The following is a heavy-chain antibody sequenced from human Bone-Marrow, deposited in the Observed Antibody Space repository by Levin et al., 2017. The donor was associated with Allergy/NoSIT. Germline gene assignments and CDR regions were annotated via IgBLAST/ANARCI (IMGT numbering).Heavy chain of an antibody. CDR2: IHHTGTT. CDR1: DYPISSSNW. Sequence: MASETLSLTCVVSDYPISSSNWWSWVRQSPGKGLEWIGEIHHTGTTKYNPSVQSRAALFLDEPKRQFSLKVRSVTAADTAIYYCVRHDSSHWSRPFDAWGQGTLVIVSS. D-gene: IGHD3-22*01. V-gene: IGHV4-4*02. J-gene: IGHJ4*02. CDR3: VRHDSSHWSRPFDA.